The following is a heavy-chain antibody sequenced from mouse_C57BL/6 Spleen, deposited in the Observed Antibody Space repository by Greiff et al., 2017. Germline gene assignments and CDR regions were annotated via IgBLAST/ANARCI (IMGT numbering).Heavy chain of an antibody. D-gene: IGHD3-2*02. V-gene: IGHV1-85*01. CDR2: IYPRDGST. Sequence: QVQLQQSGPELVKPGASVKLSCKASGYTFTSYDINWVKQRPGQGLEWIGWIYPRDGSTKYNEKFKGKATLTADTSSSTAYMELHSLTSADSAVYFCARWGQGGSGYWFAYWGQGTLVTVSA. J-gene: IGHJ3*01. CDR1: GYTFTSYD. CDR3: ARWGQGGSGYWFAY.